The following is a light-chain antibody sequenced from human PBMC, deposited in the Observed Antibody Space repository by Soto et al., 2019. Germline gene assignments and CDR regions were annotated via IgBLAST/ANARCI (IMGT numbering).Light chain of an antibody. J-gene: IGKJ3*01. CDR1: ESLSTY. Sequence: EIVMTQSPATLSVSPGERVTLSCRASESLSTYLAWYQQKPGQAPRLLIYGASTKATGIPARFSGSGSATDFTLTISSLQSEDFAVYYCKSDNDWPFTFGPVTMVDIK. CDR2: GAS. CDR3: KSDNDWPFT. V-gene: IGKV3-15*01.